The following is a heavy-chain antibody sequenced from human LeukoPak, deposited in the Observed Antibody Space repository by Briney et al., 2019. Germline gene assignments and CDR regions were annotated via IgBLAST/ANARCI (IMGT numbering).Heavy chain of an antibody. CDR3: ARHSSSAWYYYFDY. V-gene: IGHV4-39*01. D-gene: IGHD6-19*01. CDR2: AYYSGTT. CDR1: GGSISNSNYY. Sequence: SETLSLTCTVSGGSISNSNYYWGWIRQPPGKGLEWIGGAYYSGTTYYNPSLKSRVTISVGTSKSQFSLKLSSVTAADTAVYYCARHSSSAWYYYFDYWGQGTLVAVSS. J-gene: IGHJ4*02.